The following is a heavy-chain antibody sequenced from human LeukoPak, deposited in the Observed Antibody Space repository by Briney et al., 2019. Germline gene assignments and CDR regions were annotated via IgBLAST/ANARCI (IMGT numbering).Heavy chain of an antibody. D-gene: IGHD2-15*01. CDR2: ISGDGGSA. CDR1: GFTVTNYN. Sequence: PGGSLRLSCAASGFTVTNYNMNWVRQAPGKGLEWVSLISGDGGSAYYSDSVKGRFTISRDNSKNSLYLQMNSLRTEDTALYYCAKDEGYCSGGSCYEHFDYWGQGTLVTVSS. CDR3: AKDEGYCSGGSCYEHFDY. V-gene: IGHV3-43*02. J-gene: IGHJ4*02.